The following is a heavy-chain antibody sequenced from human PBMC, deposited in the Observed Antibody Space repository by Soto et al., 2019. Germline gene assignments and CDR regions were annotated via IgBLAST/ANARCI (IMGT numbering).Heavy chain of an antibody. CDR1: VGTFSSYA. J-gene: IGHJ4*02. V-gene: IGHV1-69*13. CDR3: RAEAAAGTTYYFDY. D-gene: IGHD6-13*01. Sequence: SVKVSCKAFVGTFSSYAVSWLRLTPGQGLEWMGGIIPIFGTANYAQKFQGRVTITADESTSTAYMELSSLRSEDTAVYYCRAEAAAGTTYYFDYWGQGTLVTVSS. CDR2: IIPIFGTA.